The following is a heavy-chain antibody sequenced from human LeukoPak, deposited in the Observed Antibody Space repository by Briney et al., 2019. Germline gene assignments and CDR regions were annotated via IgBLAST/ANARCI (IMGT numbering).Heavy chain of an antibody. CDR3: ARLRYGATSGYHFDC. CDR2: IYYSGST. Sequence: SETLSLTCAVYGGSFSGYYWSWIRQPPGKGLEGVGYIYYSGSTNYNPSLNSRVTISLDTSKNQFSLKLTSVTAADTAVYYCARLRYGATSGYHFDCWGQGTLVTVSS. D-gene: IGHD4-23*01. J-gene: IGHJ4*02. CDR1: GGSFSGYY. V-gene: IGHV4-59*01.